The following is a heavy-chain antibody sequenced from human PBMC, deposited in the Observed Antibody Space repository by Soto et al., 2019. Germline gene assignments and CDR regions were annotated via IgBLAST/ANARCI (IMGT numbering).Heavy chain of an antibody. CDR1: GGSFSGYY. V-gene: IGHV4-34*01. CDR3: ARGRGYGSGNGFDP. Sequence: QVQLQQWGAGLLKPSETLSLTCAVYGGSFSGYYWSWIRQPPGKGLEWIGEINHSGSTNYNPSLKSRVTISVDTSKHQFHLKLRAVTAADTAVYYGARGRGYGSGNGFDPWGQGTMVTVSS. J-gene: IGHJ5*02. CDR2: INHSGST. D-gene: IGHD3-10*01.